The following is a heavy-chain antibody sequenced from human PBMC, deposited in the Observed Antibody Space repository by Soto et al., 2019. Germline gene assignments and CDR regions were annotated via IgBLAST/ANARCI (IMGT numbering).Heavy chain of an antibody. J-gene: IGHJ4*02. CDR1: GGSILNGGHY. V-gene: IGHV4-31*03. D-gene: IGHD4-17*01. CDR3: ARDNYGGRLDF. CDR2: IFFSGNT. Sequence: PSETLSLTCTVSGGSILNGGHYWTWIRQHPGKGLEWIGEIFFSGNTHYNPALKSRLTFSVDTTKNQFFLTLTSVTAADTAIYYCARDNYGGRLDFWGPGTLVTVSS.